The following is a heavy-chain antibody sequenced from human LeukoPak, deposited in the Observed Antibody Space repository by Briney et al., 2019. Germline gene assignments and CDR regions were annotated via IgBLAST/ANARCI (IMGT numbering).Heavy chain of an antibody. V-gene: IGHV3-21*01. J-gene: IGHJ4*02. CDR1: GFTFSSYS. D-gene: IGHD6-19*01. CDR2: SSSSSSYI. Sequence: PGGSLRLSCAASGFTFSSYSMNWVRQAPGKGLEWVSSSSSSSSYIYYADSVKGRFTISRDNARNSLYLQMNSLRAEDTAVYYCARSSLGSGWVFDYWGQGTLVTVSS. CDR3: ARSSLGSGWVFDY.